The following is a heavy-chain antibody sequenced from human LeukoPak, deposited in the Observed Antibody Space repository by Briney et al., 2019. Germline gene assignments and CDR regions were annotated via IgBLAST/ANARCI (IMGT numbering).Heavy chain of an antibody. CDR1: GFTFDDYA. CDR3: ARRGSSSWYLDY. D-gene: IGHD6-13*01. CDR2: ISWNSAGI. J-gene: IGHJ4*02. Sequence: GGSLRLSCAASGFTFDDYALHWVRQAPGKGLEWVSGISWNSAGIGCADSVKGRFTISRDNAKYSLYLQMNSLRAEDTAFYYCARRGSSSWYLDYWGQGTLVTVSS. V-gene: IGHV3-9*01.